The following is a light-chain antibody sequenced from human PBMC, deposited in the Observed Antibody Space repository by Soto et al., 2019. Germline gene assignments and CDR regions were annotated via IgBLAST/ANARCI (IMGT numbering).Light chain of an antibody. Sequence: EIVLTQFPGTLSLSPGERATLSCRASQSLRNTSLAWYQQKPGQPSRLLIYGASSRATGIPDRFSGSGSGTDFTLTIGRLEPEDLAVYYCQQYGTSPPVTFGGGSKVDIK. J-gene: IGKJ4*01. V-gene: IGKV3-20*01. CDR1: QSLRNTS. CDR3: QQYGTSPPVT. CDR2: GAS.